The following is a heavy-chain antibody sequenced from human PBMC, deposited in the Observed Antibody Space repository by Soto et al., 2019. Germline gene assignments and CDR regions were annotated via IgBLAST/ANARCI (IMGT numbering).Heavy chain of an antibody. D-gene: IGHD3-10*01. CDR3: AKDRRLLWFGELAPALTY. Sequence: ESLRLSCAASGFTFSSYAMSWVRQAPGKGLEWVSAISGSGGSTYYADSVKGRFTISRDNSKNTLYLQMNSLRAEDTAVYYCAKDRRLLWFGELAPALTYWGQGTLVTVSS. CDR1: GFTFSSYA. V-gene: IGHV3-23*01. J-gene: IGHJ4*02. CDR2: ISGSGGST.